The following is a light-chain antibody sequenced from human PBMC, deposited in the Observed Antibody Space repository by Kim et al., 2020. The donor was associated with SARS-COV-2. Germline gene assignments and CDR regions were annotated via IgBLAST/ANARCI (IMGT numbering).Light chain of an antibody. CDR1: SLRSYY. CDR3: NSRGSNDNVL. J-gene: IGLJ2*01. Sequence: SSELTQDPAVSVALGQTVRITCKGDSLRSYYATWYQQKPGRAPIVVIYGKNNRPSGIPDRFSGSSSGDTASLTITGTQAGDEADYYCNSRGSNDNVLFGG. CDR2: GKN. V-gene: IGLV3-19*01.